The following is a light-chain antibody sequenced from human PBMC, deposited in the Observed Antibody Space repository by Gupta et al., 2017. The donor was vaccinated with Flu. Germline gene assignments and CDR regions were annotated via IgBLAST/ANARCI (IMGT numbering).Light chain of an antibody. V-gene: IGLV2-14*01. CDR2: EVS. J-gene: IGLJ2*01. CDR3: GSYVTVDV. CDR1: SSDIGAYNY. Sequence: QPALTPPASVPGSPGQSIAISCTGTSSDIGAYNYVSWYQRYPAKAPKLIIYEVSNRPSGVSTRFSGSKSGNTASLTISGLQADDEAYYYCGSYVTVDVFGGGTKVTVL.